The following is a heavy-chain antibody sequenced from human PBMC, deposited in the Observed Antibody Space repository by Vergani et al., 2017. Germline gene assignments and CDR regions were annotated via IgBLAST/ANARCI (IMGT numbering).Heavy chain of an antibody. V-gene: IGHV4-31*03. CDR3: ARVGSIAAAGTETDAFDI. CDR1: GGSISSGGYY. J-gene: IGHJ3*02. Sequence: QVQLQESGPGLVKPSQTLSLTCTVSGGSISSGGYYWSWIRQHPGKGLEWIGYIYYSGSTSYNPSLKSRVTISVDTSKNQFSLKLSSVTAADTALYYCARVGSIAAAGTETDAFDIWGQGTMVTVSS. CDR2: IYYSGST. D-gene: IGHD6-13*01.